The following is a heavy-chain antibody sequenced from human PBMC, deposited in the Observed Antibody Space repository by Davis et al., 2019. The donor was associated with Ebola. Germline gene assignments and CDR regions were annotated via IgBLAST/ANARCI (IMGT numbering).Heavy chain of an antibody. CDR1: GDSISHYY. J-gene: IGHJ4*02. D-gene: IGHD1-20*01. V-gene: IGHV4-4*07. CDR2: VFFVGTT. Sequence: SETLSLTCNVSGDSISHYYYSWLRQTARKRWRWMGRVFFVGTTNYNPSLQLRVTMSLDTSKREVSLKVASVTAADTAVYYCALRDITGGGNVEYWGQGALVTVSS. CDR3: ALRDITGGGNVEY.